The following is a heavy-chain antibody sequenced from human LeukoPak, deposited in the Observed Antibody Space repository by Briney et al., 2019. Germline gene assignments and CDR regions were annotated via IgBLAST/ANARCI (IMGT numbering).Heavy chain of an antibody. D-gene: IGHD6-13*01. J-gene: IGHJ4*02. Sequence: GGSLRLSRAASGFTFSDHYMSWIRQAPGKGLEWVPYISNTGSRTYYADSVKGRFTISRDNAKNSLYLQMDSLRADDTAVYYCARDGGSSWYPQFDFWGQGALVTVSS. CDR2: ISNTGSRT. V-gene: IGHV3-11*01. CDR1: GFTFSDHY. CDR3: ARDGGSSWYPQFDF.